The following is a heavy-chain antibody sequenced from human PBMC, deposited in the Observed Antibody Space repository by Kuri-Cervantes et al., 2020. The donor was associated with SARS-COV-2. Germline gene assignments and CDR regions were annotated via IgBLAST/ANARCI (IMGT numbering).Heavy chain of an antibody. V-gene: IGHV3-48*03. CDR1: GFTFNSYE. J-gene: IGHJ1*01. D-gene: IGHD6-19*01. Sequence: GGSLRLSCAASGFTFNSYEMNWVRQAPGKGLEWLSYIGNTDSTTYYADSVEGRFTISRDNAKNTLYLQMNSLRAEDTAVYYCAKDLGYSSDGRDQHWGQGTLVTVSS. CDR2: IGNTDSTT. CDR3: AKDLGYSSDGRDQH.